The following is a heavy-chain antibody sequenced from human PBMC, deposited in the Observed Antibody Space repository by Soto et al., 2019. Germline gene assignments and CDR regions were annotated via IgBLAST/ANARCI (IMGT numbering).Heavy chain of an antibody. CDR1: GGSISSYY. CDR3: ARPTYYYDSSGPPAY. Sequence: PSETLSLTCTVSGGSISSYYWSWIRQPPGKGLEWIGYIYYRGSTNYNPSLKSRVTISVDTPKNQFSLKLSSVTAADTAVYYCARPTYYYDSSGPPAYWGQGTLVTVSS. V-gene: IGHV4-59*12. J-gene: IGHJ4*02. D-gene: IGHD3-22*01. CDR2: IYYRGST.